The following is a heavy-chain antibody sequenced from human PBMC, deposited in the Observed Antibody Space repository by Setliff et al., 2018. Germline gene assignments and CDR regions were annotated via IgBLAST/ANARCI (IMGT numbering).Heavy chain of an antibody. Sequence: SETLSLTCSVYGESFSNNYWSWIRQSPGRGLEWIGESNHGGSTSYNPSLKSRLTMSVDTSKNQFSLKLTSVTAADTAVYYCARVDFTMLQGVLGQWGQGTLVTVSS. CDR2: SNHGGST. V-gene: IGHV4-34*01. J-gene: IGHJ1*01. D-gene: IGHD3-10*01. CDR3: ARVDFTMLQGVLGQ. CDR1: GESFSNNY.